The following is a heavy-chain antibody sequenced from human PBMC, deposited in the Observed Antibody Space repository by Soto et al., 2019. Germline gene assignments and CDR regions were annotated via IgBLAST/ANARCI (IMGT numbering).Heavy chain of an antibody. D-gene: IGHD4-17*01. J-gene: IGHJ6*02. V-gene: IGHV1-18*01. CDR3: ARLLRWSTGYYYTMYV. CDR1: GYTFTSHG. CDR2: ISAYNGNT. Sequence: QVQLLQSGAEVKKPGASVKVSCKASGYTFTSHGITWVRQAPGQGLDWMGWISAYNGNTDYAQKLQGRVTMTTDTSTSTAYMELRSLRFDDTAVYYCARLLRWSTGYYYTMYVWGQGTTVSVSS.